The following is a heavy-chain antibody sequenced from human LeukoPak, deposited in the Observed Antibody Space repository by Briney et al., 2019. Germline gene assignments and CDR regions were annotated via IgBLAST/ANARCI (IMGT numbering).Heavy chain of an antibody. Sequence: SVKVSCKASGGTFSSYAISWVRQAPGQGLEWMGGIIPIFGTANYAQKFQGRVTITADESTSTAYMELSSLRSEDTAVYYCARRGRAAAVLGYYHGMDVWGKGTTVTVSS. CDR2: IIPIFGTA. D-gene: IGHD6-13*01. CDR3: ARRGRAAAVLGYYHGMDV. J-gene: IGHJ6*04. V-gene: IGHV1-69*13. CDR1: GGTFSSYA.